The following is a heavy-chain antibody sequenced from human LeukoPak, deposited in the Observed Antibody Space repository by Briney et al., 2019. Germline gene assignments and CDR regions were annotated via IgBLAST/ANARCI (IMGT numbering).Heavy chain of an antibody. J-gene: IGHJ4*02. Sequence: PGGSLRLSCAASGFTFSSYEMNWVRQAPGKGLEWVSYISSSGSTIYYADSVKGRFTVSRDNSRNTLYLQMNSLRVDDTAVYFCTKDRSGRETGNQRDDYWGQGTLVTVSS. CDR2: ISSSGSTI. CDR3: TKDRSGRETGNQRDDY. CDR1: GFTFSSYE. D-gene: IGHD1-14*01. V-gene: IGHV3-48*03.